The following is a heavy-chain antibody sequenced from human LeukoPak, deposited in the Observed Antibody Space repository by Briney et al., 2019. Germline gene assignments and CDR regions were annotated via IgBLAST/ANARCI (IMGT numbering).Heavy chain of an antibody. CDR2: IYYSGST. V-gene: IGHV4-39*07. CDR1: GGSISSRTYY. Sequence: PSETLSLTCTVSGGSISSRTYYWGWIRQPPGKGLEWIGSIYYSGSTYYNPSLKSRVTISVDTSKNQFSLKLSSVTAADTAVYYCARGRPREPPHFYYFDYWGQGALVTISS. D-gene: IGHD1-26*01. CDR3: ARGRPREPPHFYYFDY. J-gene: IGHJ4*02.